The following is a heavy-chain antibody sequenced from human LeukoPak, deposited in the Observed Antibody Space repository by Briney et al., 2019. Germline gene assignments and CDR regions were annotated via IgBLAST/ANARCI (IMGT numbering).Heavy chain of an antibody. CDR1: GYTFTSYD. J-gene: IGHJ5*02. Sequence: GASVKVSCKASGYTFTSYDINWVRQATGQGLEWMGWMNPNSGNTGYAQKFQGRVTITRNTSISTAYMELSSLRSEDTAVYYCARDWPSGSCGYSGYGRDWFDPWGQGTLVTVSS. V-gene: IGHV1-8*03. CDR3: ARDWPSGSCGYSGYGRDWFDP. CDR2: MNPNSGNT. D-gene: IGHD5-12*01.